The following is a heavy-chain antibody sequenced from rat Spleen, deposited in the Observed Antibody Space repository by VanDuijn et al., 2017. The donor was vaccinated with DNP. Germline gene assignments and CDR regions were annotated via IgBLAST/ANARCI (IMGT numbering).Heavy chain of an antibody. CDR2: ISPSGVTT. J-gene: IGHJ2*01. V-gene: IGHV5S23*01. D-gene: IGHD1-10*01. CDR1: GFTFSNYD. Sequence: EVQLVETGGGLVQPGRSLKLSCAASGFTFSNYDMAWVRQAPTMGLEWVAYISPSGVTTYYRDSVQGRFTISRDNAKNTLYLQMDSLRSEDSATYYCVTHNNYDCWGQGVMLTVSS. CDR3: VTHNNYDC.